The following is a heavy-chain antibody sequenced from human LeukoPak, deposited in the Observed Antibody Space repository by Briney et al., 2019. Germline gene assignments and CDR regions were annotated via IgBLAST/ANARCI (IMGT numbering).Heavy chain of an antibody. V-gene: IGHV4-38-2*02. CDR2: IYHSGST. CDR3: ARILVVPAAALDY. Sequence: SETLSLTCTVSGYSISSGYYWGWIRQPPGKGLEWIGSIYHSGSTYYNPSLKSRVTISVDTSKNQFSLKLSSVTAADTAVYYCARILVVPAAALDYWGQGTLVTVSS. D-gene: IGHD2-2*01. CDR1: GYSISSGYY. J-gene: IGHJ4*02.